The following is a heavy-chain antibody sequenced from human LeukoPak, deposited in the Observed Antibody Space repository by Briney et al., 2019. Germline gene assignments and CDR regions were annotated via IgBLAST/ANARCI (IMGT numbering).Heavy chain of an antibody. V-gene: IGHV1-18*01. J-gene: IGHJ4*02. D-gene: IGHD4-17*01. CDR3: ARDDYGDYVAFLFDY. CDR2: ISAYNGNT. CDR1: GYTFTSYG. Sequence: ASVKVSCKASGYTFTSYGISWVRQAPGQGLEWMGWISAYNGNTNYAQKLQGRVTMTTDTSTSTAYMELRSLRSDDTAVYYCARDDYGDYVAFLFDYWGQGTLVTVSS.